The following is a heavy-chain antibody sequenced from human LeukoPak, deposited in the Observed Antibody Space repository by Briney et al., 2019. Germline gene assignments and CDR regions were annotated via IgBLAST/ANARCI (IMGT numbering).Heavy chain of an antibody. CDR3: ARDRGPRTGFMVREAYDY. CDR1: GFTFSDCW. V-gene: IGHV3-74*01. Sequence: GGSLRLSCAASGFTFSDCWIHWVRQAPGKGLVWVSRINTDGSITNYADSVKGRFSISRDNAKNTLYLQMSSLRAEDMAVYYCARDRGPRTGFMVREAYDYWGQGTLVTVSS. D-gene: IGHD3-10*01. CDR2: INTDGSIT. J-gene: IGHJ4*02.